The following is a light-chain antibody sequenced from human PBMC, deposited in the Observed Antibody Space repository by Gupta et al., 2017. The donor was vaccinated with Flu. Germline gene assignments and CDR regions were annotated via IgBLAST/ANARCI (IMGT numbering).Light chain of an antibody. CDR2: GSS. CDR1: EGIRSY. J-gene: IGKJ4*01. V-gene: IGKV1-39*01. Sequence: DIQMTQSPSSLSASVGDRVTITCRASEGIRSYLNWYHQKPGKAPQLLIYGSSKLLIGVPARFSGSGSGTDFTLTIVTLQPEDFGTYYCQQSFRRPHTFGGGTKVE. CDR3: QQSFRRPHT.